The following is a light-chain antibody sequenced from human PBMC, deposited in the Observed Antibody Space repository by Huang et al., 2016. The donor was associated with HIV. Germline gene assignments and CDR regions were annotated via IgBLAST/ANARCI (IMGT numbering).Light chain of an antibody. Sequence: DIQMTQSPSLVSASVGDRVTITCRASQGISSSVAWYQQKPGKAPKLLIYAASSLQKGVPSRFSGSGSGTDFTLTITGLHPEDFATYYCQQANSFPLITFGQGTRLEIK. CDR2: AAS. CDR3: QQANSFPLIT. CDR1: QGISSS. V-gene: IGKV1-12*01. J-gene: IGKJ5*01.